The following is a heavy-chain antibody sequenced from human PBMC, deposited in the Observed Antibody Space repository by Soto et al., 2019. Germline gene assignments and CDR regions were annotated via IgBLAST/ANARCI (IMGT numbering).Heavy chain of an antibody. J-gene: IGHJ4*02. D-gene: IGHD3-16*02. CDR2: INHSGST. CDR3: ARGRGNYDYVWGSYRYRRYFDY. V-gene: IGHV4-34*01. Sequence: QVQLQQWGAGLLKPSETLSLTCAVYGGSFSGYYWSWIRQPPGKGLEWIGEINHSGSTNYNPSLKSRVTISVDTTKNQCSLKLSSVTAADTAVYYCARGRGNYDYVWGSYRYRRYFDYWGQGTLVTVSS. CDR1: GGSFSGYY.